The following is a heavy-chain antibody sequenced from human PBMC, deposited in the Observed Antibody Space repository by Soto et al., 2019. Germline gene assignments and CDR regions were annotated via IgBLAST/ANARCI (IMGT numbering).Heavy chain of an antibody. V-gene: IGHV4-39*07. CDR2: IYYSGST. Sequence: SETLSLTCTVSGGSISSSSYYWGWIRQPPGKGLEWIGSIYYSGSTYYNPSLKSRVTISVDTSKNQFSLKLRSVTAADTAVYYCASSLRSFVNWGQGTLVTVSS. CDR1: GGSISSSSYY. CDR3: ASSLRSFVN. D-gene: IGHD3-9*01. J-gene: IGHJ4*02.